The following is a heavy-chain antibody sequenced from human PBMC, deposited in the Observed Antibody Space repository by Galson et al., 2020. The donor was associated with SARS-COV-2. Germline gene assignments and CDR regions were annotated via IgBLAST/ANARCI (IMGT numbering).Heavy chain of an antibody. CDR1: GFTFSSYA. J-gene: IGHJ6*02. Sequence: GGSLRLSCAASGFTFSSYAMHWVRQAPGKGLEWVAVISYDGSNKYYADSVKGRFTISRDNSKNTLYLQMNSLRAEDTAVYYCARAKLWFGELPPMFYGMDVWGQGTTVTVSS. V-gene: IGHV3-30*04. D-gene: IGHD3-10*01. CDR3: ARAKLWFGELPPMFYGMDV. CDR2: ISYDGSNK.